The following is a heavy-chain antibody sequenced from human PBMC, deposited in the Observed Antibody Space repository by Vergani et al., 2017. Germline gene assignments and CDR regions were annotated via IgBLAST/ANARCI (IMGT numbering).Heavy chain of an antibody. CDR2: IYYSGST. Sequence: QVQLQESGPGLVKPSETLSLTCTVSGGSISSYYWSWIRQPPGKGLEWIGYIYYSGSTNYNPSLKSRVTISVDTSKNQFSLKPSSVTAADTAVYYCAREAYYYDSSGYYYPGGGVDYWGQGTLVTVSS. CDR3: AREAYYYDSSGYYYPGGGVDY. D-gene: IGHD3-22*01. V-gene: IGHV4-59*01. J-gene: IGHJ4*02. CDR1: GGSISSYY.